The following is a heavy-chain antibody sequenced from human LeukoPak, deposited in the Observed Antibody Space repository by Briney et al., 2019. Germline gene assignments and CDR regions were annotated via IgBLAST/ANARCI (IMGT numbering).Heavy chain of an antibody. CDR3: ARVRYSSSWYIDY. V-gene: IGHV3-53*01. CDR1: GSTVSSNY. J-gene: IGHJ4*02. D-gene: IGHD6-13*01. CDR2: IYSGGST. Sequence: PGGSLRLSCAASGSTVSSNYMSWVRQAPGKGLEWVSVIYSGGSTYYADSVKGRFTISRDNSKSTLYLQMNSLRAEDTAVYYCARVRYSSSWYIDYWGQGTLVTVSS.